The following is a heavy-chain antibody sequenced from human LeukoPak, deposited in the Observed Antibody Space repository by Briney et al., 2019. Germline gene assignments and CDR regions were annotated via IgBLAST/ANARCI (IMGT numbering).Heavy chain of an antibody. CDR3: ARDVAV. V-gene: IGHV3-7*01. Sequence: PGGSLRLSCAASGFTFTDYWMTWVRQAPGQGLEWVASIILDGSEQLYVDSVKGRFTISRDDAKNSLYLRVNSLRADDTAVYYWARDVAVGGQGTLVTVSS. CDR1: GFTFTDYW. J-gene: IGHJ4*02. D-gene: IGHD6-19*01. CDR2: IILDGSEQ.